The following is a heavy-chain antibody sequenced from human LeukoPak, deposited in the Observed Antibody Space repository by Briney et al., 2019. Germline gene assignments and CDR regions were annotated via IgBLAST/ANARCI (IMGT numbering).Heavy chain of an antibody. Sequence: PGGSLRLSCTASGFTFGDYAMSRVRRAPGKGLEWVSGISGSGGNTYYADSVKGRFTISRDNSQNTLYLQMNTLGAEDTAVYYCAKALSGYHFDYWGQGTLVTVSA. CDR2: ISGSGGNT. J-gene: IGHJ4*02. D-gene: IGHD5-12*01. CDR1: GFTFGDYA. CDR3: AKALSGYHFDY. V-gene: IGHV3-23*01.